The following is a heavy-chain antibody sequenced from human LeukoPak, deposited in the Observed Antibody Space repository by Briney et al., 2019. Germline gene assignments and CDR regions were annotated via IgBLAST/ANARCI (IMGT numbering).Heavy chain of an antibody. CDR3: ATGYNYEGFDY. D-gene: IGHD5-24*01. CDR1: GYTFTGYY. CDR2: ISAYNGNT. Sequence: ASVKVSCKASGYTFTGYYMHWVRQAPGQGLEWMGWISAYNGNTNYAQKLQGRVTMTTDTSTSTAYMELRSLRSDDTAVYYCATGYNYEGFDYWGQGTLVTVSS. V-gene: IGHV1-18*04. J-gene: IGHJ4*02.